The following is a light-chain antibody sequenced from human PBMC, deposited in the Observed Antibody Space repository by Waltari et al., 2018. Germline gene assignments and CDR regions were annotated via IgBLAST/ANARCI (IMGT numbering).Light chain of an antibody. Sequence: SALTPPAPLSGAPGQSITLSCTGSSSYVVTFKFFPWYQQHPGKAPKLMIYEINQRPSGISTRFSGSKFGNTAVLTISGLQTDDEADYYCCSYVTGDTWVFGGGTRVAVL. CDR3: CSYVTGDTWV. CDR2: EIN. V-gene: IGLV2-23*02. J-gene: IGLJ3*02. CDR1: SSYVVTFKF.